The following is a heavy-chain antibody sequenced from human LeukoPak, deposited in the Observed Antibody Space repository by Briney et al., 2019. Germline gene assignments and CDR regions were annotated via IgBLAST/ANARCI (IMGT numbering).Heavy chain of an antibody. Sequence: GASVKVSCKASGYTFTGYYMHWVRQAPGQGLEWMGWINPNSGGTNYAQKFQGRVTMTRDTSISTAYMELSRLRSDDTAVYYCARDLAVKGYGDYWTGDYWGQGTLVTVSS. CDR1: GYTFTGYY. CDR2: INPNSGGT. CDR3: ARDLAVKGYGDYWTGDY. J-gene: IGHJ4*02. D-gene: IGHD4-17*01. V-gene: IGHV1-2*02.